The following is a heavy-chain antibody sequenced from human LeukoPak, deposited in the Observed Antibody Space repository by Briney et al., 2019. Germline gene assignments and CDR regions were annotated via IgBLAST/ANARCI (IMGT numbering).Heavy chain of an antibody. CDR1: GFTFSSYS. V-gene: IGHV3-21*01. Sequence: GGSLKLSCAASGFTFSSYSMNWVRQAPGKGLEWVSSISSSSSFLYYADSVKGRFTISRDNAKNSLYLQMNSLRAEDTAVYYCARVSRDSSGYRTDAFDIWGQGTMVTVSS. CDR3: ARVSRDSSGYRTDAFDI. D-gene: IGHD3-22*01. CDR2: ISSSSSFL. J-gene: IGHJ3*02.